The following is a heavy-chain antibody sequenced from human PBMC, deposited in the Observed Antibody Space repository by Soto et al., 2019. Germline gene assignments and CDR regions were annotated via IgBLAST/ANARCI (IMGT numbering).Heavy chain of an antibody. Sequence: ASVKVSCKASGYTFTGYYMHWVRQAPGQGLEWMGWINPNSGGTNYAQKFQGWVTMTRDTSISTAYMELSRLRSDDTAVYYCARSYYYDSSGYSLVENPWYYVDYWGQG. V-gene: IGHV1-2*04. CDR3: ARSYYYDSSGYSLVENPWYYVDY. D-gene: IGHD3-22*01. J-gene: IGHJ4*02. CDR1: GYTFTGYY. CDR2: INPNSGGT.